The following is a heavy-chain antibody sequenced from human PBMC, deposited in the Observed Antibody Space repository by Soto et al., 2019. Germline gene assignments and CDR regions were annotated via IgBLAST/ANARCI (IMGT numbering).Heavy chain of an antibody. CDR3: ARVVRYSSGWYPYFDY. D-gene: IGHD6-19*01. CDR1: GFTFSDYY. V-gene: IGHV3-11*01. Sequence: GGSLRLSCAASGFTFSDYYMSWIRQAPGKGLEWVSYISSSGSTIYYADSVKGRFTISRDNAKNSLYLQMNSLRAEDTAVYYCARVVRYSSGWYPYFDYWGQGTLVTVSS. CDR2: ISSSGSTI. J-gene: IGHJ4*02.